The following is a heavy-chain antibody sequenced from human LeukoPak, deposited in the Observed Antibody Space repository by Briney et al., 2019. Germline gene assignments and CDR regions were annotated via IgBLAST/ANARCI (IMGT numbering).Heavy chain of an antibody. Sequence: PGGSLRLSCAASGFTFSSYSMNWVRQAPGKGLEWVSSISSSSSYIYYADSVKGRFTISRDNAKNSLYLQMNSLRAEDTAVYYCARVPQGADAFDIWGQGTMVTVSS. V-gene: IGHV3-21*01. CDR1: GFTFSSYS. D-gene: IGHD3-16*01. CDR3: ARVPQGADAFDI. CDR2: ISSSSSYI. J-gene: IGHJ3*02.